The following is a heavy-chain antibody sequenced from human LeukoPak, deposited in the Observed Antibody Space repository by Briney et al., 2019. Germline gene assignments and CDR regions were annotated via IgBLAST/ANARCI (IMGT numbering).Heavy chain of an antibody. V-gene: IGHV3-74*01. J-gene: IGHJ4*02. D-gene: IGHD6-13*01. CDR2: INSNGSST. Sequence: GGSLRLSCAASGFTFSSYWMHWVRQAPGKGLVWVSRINSNGSSTSYADSVKGRFTISRDNAKNTLYLQMNSLRAEDTAVYYCAREGIAAAQITWGQGTLVTVSS. CDR1: GFTFSSYW. CDR3: AREGIAAAQIT.